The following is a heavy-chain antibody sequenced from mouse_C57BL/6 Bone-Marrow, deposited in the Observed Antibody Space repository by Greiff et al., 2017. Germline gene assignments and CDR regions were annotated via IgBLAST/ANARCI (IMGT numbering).Heavy chain of an antibody. J-gene: IGHJ2*01. Sequence: VQLQQPGAELVMPGASVKLSCKASGYTFTSYWMHWVKQRPGQGLEWIGEIDPSDSYTNYNQKFKGKSSLTVDKSSSTAYMQLSSLTSEDSAVYSCARRDDSNYGWAYFDYWGQGTTLTVSS. D-gene: IGHD2-5*01. CDR1: GYTFTSYW. CDR2: IDPSDSYT. V-gene: IGHV1-69*01. CDR3: ARRDDSNYGWAYFDY.